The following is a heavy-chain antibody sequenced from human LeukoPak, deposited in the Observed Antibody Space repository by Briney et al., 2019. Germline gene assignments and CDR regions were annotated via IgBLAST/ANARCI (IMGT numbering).Heavy chain of an antibody. CDR2: INHSGST. V-gene: IGHV4-34*01. J-gene: IGHJ4*02. Sequence: SETLSLTCAVYGGSFSGYYWSWIRQPPGKGLEWIGEINHSGSTNYNPSLKSRVTISVDTSKNQFSLKLSSVTAADTAVYYCARVESNGSGSYIEYWGQGTLATVSS. CDR3: ARVESNGSGSYIEY. CDR1: GGSFSGYY. D-gene: IGHD3-10*01.